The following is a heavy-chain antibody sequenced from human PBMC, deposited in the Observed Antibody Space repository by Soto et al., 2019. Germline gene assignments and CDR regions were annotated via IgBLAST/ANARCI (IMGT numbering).Heavy chain of an antibody. Sequence: SLKFSFSSSGYTFTIYYMHWVRHAPGQGLEWMGIINPSGGSTSYAQKFQGRVTMTRDTSTSTVYMELSSLRSEDTAVYYCARVYPSDTRYGYVGNNWFDPWGQGTLVTVSS. D-gene: IGHD5-18*01. CDR1: GYTFTIYY. CDR3: ARVYPSDTRYGYVGNNWFDP. J-gene: IGHJ5*02. V-gene: IGHV1-46*03. CDR2: INPSGGST.